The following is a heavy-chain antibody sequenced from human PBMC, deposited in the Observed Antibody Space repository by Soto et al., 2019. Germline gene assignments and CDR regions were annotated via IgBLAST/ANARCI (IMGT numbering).Heavy chain of an antibody. CDR3: ARSQGSSTSLEIYYYYYYGMDV. CDR1: GGTFSSYA. V-gene: IGHV1-69*01. Sequence: QVQLVQSGAEVKKPGSSVKLSCKASGGTFSSYAISWVRQAPGQGLEWMGGIIPISGTANYAQKFQGRVTITADESTSTAYIELSSLRSEDTAVYYCARSQGSSTSLEIYYYYYYGMDVWGQGTTVTVSS. CDR2: IIPISGTA. D-gene: IGHD2-2*01. J-gene: IGHJ6*02.